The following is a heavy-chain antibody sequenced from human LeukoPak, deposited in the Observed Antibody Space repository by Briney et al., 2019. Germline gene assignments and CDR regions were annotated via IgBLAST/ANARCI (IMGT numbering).Heavy chain of an antibody. D-gene: IGHD1-14*01. CDR1: GYGFTAYA. CDR3: ATTLRNNPP. V-gene: IGHV1-8*01. J-gene: IGHJ5*02. CDR2: INPNTGLT. Sequence: ASVKVSCKASGYGFTAYAINWVRQATGQGLEWIGYINPNTGLTESALKFQGRVSLTRDTSITTAYMELSSLTSEDTAVYYCATTLRNNPPWGQGTLVTVFS.